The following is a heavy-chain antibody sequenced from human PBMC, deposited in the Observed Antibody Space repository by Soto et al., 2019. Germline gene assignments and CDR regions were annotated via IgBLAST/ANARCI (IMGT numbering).Heavy chain of an antibody. Sequence: EVQLVESGGGLVKPGGSLRLSCAASGLTFSAFGMNWVRQAPGKGLEWVSSISSGGENLDYADSVKGRLTISRDNAKNSLFMQLVGLRVEDTAVYCCATDGAAGAVVAVWGQGTTVTVSS. J-gene: IGHJ6*02. CDR3: ATDGAAGAVVAV. V-gene: IGHV3-21*01. D-gene: IGHD6-13*01. CDR2: ISSGGENL. CDR1: GLTFSAFG.